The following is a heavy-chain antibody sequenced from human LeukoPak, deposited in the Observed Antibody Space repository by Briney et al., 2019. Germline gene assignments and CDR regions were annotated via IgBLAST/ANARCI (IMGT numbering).Heavy chain of an antibody. CDR1: GGSISSNNYY. D-gene: IGHD2-15*01. CDR2: IYYSGST. CDR3: AREVDGRIRFDY. Sequence: PSETLSLTCTVSGGSISSNNYYWGWIRQPPGKGLEWIGSIYYSGSTYYNPSLKSRVTISVDTSKNQFSLKLTSVTAADTAVYYCAREVDGRIRFDYWGQGTLVTVSS. J-gene: IGHJ4*02. V-gene: IGHV4-39*07.